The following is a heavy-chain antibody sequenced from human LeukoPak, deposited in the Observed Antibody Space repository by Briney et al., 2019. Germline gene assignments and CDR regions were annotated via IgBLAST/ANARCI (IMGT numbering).Heavy chain of an antibody. D-gene: IGHD5-24*01. V-gene: IGHV4-59*01. J-gene: IGHJ4*02. Sequence: SETLSLTCTVSGGSINSYYWSWIRQPPGKGLEWIGYIYYSGSTNYNPSLKSRVTISVDTSKNQFSLKLSSVTAADTAVYYCARVRRDGYNLQEKYYFDYWGQGTLVTVSS. CDR3: ARVRRDGYNLQEKYYFDY. CDR2: IYYSGST. CDR1: GGSINSYY.